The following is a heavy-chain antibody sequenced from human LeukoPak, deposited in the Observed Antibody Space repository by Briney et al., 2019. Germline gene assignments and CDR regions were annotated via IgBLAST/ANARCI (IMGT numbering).Heavy chain of an antibody. CDR3: ARGISYYSSYYGLDV. J-gene: IGHJ6*02. CDR1: GFTFSGYP. CDR2: ISYDGSNK. Sequence: PGGSLRLSCAASGFTFSGYPIHWVRQAPGKGLEWVAVISYDGSNKYYADSVKGRFTISRDNSKNTLFLQINSLGAEDTAVYFCARGISYYSSYYGLDVWGQGTTVTVSS. V-gene: IGHV3-30-3*01.